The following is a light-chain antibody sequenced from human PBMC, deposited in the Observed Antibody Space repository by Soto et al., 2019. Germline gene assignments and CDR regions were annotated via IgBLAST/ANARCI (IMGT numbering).Light chain of an antibody. Sequence: EIVLTQSPGTLSLSPGERATLSRRASQSVSSSYLAWNQQKPGQAPRLLIYGASSRATGIPDRFSGSGFGTVFTFTISRLEPEDFAVYYCQQYGSSPITFGQGTRLEIK. CDR2: GAS. V-gene: IGKV3-20*01. CDR1: QSVSSSY. J-gene: IGKJ5*01. CDR3: QQYGSSPIT.